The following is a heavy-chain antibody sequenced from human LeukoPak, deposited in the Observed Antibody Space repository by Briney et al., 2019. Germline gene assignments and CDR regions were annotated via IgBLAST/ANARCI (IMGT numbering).Heavy chain of an antibody. J-gene: IGHJ4*02. Sequence: GGSLRLSCAASGFTFSGFAMSWVRQAPGKGLEWVAVISYDGSNKYYADSVKGRFTISRDNSKNTLYLQMNSLRAEDTAVYYCAKDLNYYDSSGIGYWGQGTLVTVSS. CDR3: AKDLNYYDSSGIGY. D-gene: IGHD3-22*01. CDR2: ISYDGSNK. CDR1: GFTFSGFA. V-gene: IGHV3-30*18.